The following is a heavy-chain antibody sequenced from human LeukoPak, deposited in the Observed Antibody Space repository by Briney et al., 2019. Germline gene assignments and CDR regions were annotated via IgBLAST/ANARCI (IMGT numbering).Heavy chain of an antibody. D-gene: IGHD3-22*01. CDR1: GYTFTGYY. V-gene: IGHV1-2*02. CDR3: ARDTGSGYPRDFDY. Sequence: ASVRVSCKASGYTFTGYYMDWVRQAPGQGLEWMGWINPNSGDTNYAQKFQGRVTMTRDTSISTAYMELSRLRSDDTAVYYCARDTGSGYPRDFDYWGQGTLVTVSS. J-gene: IGHJ4*02. CDR2: INPNSGDT.